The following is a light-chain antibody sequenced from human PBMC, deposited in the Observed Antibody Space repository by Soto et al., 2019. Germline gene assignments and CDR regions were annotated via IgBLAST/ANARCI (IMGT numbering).Light chain of an antibody. J-gene: IGKJ1*01. CDR1: QGISSY. CDR3: QQLNSYPWT. CDR2: AAS. V-gene: IGKV1-9*01. Sequence: DIQLTQSPSFLSASVGDRVTITCRARQGISSYLAWYQQKPGKVPKLLIYAASPLQSGVPSRFSGSGSGTEFTLTVSSLQPEDFATYYCQQLNSYPWTFGQGTKVEIK.